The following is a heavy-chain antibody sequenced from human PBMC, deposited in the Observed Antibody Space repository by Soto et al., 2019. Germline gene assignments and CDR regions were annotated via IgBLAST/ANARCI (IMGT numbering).Heavy chain of an antibody. CDR1: GFTFRSYA. Sequence: EVQLLASGGGLVQPGGSLRLSCAASGFTFRSYAMSWVRQAPGKGLEWVSVISGSGQRTHYADYVKGRFTISRDNSKNTLYLQMNSLRAEDTAVYYCATQRPYYYESSGYWGYWYFDLWGRGTLVTVSS. V-gene: IGHV3-23*01. J-gene: IGHJ2*01. CDR3: ATQRPYYYESSGYWGYWYFDL. D-gene: IGHD3-22*01. CDR2: ISGSGQRT.